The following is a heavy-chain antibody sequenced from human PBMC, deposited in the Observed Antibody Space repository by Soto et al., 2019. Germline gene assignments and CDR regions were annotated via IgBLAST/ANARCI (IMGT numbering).Heavy chain of an antibody. D-gene: IGHD4-17*01. Sequence: GDSVQVSCKASGYTFTSYGISWVRQAPGQGLEWMGWISAYNGNTNYAQKLQGRVTMTTDTSTSTAYMELRSLRSDDTAVYYCAQDLRVGGERFACDWFDPWGQGTLVTVYS. V-gene: IGHV1-18*04. J-gene: IGHJ5*02. CDR2: ISAYNGNT. CDR3: AQDLRVGGERFACDWFDP. CDR1: GYTFTSYG.